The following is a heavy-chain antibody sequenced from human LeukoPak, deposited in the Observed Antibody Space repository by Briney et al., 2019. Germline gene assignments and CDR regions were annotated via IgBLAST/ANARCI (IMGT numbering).Heavy chain of an antibody. Sequence: PGGSLRLSCAASGFTFSNYWMHWVRQAPGKGLVWVSRINSDGINTSYADSVKGRFTISRDNAKNTLNLQMNSLRAEDTAVYYCARGYSGWYVYWGQGTLVTVSS. CDR1: GFTFSNYW. J-gene: IGHJ4*02. CDR3: ARGYSGWYVY. V-gene: IGHV3-74*01. CDR2: INSDGINT. D-gene: IGHD6-19*01.